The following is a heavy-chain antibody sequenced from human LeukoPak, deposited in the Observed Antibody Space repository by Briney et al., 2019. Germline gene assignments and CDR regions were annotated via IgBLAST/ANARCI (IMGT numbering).Heavy chain of an antibody. J-gene: IGHJ6*03. CDR1: GFTFSTYA. V-gene: IGHV3-30*04. CDR2: ISYDGSNK. Sequence: GGSLRLSCAASGFTFSTYAMHWVRQAPGKGLEWVSVISYDGSNKYYADSVKGRLTISRDNSKNTLYLQMNSLRPEDTAVYYCARDQDDYGDPLSYYYMDVWGKGTTVTVSS. CDR3: ARDQDDYGDPLSYYYMDV. D-gene: IGHD4-17*01.